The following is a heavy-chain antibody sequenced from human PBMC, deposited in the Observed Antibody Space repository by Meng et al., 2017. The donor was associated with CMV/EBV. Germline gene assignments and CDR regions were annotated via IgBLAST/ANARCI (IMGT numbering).Heavy chain of an antibody. Sequence: GESLKISCAASGFTFSSYSMNWVRQAPGKGLEWVANMKQDGSEKYYEDSVKGRFTISRDNAKNSLYLQMNSLRAEDTAVYYCARGGSYRAFDIWGQGTMVTVSS. CDR3: ARGGSYRAFDI. J-gene: IGHJ3*02. CDR1: GFTFSSYS. V-gene: IGHV3-7*01. CDR2: MKQDGSEK. D-gene: IGHD1-26*01.